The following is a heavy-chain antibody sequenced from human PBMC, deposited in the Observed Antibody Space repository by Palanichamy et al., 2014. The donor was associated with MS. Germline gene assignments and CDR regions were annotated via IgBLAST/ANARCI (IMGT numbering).Heavy chain of an antibody. Sequence: QVQLQHGAAGLLKPAETLSLTCAVSGGPFSGFFWTWIRQPPGKGLEWIGEINHSGVTNYSPSLKSRVTLSVDTSKNQFSLSLSDVTAADTAVYYCARKKKVTVAGTFLIDSWGQGTLATVSS. J-gene: IGHJ4*02. CDR2: INHSGVT. CDR3: ARKKKVTVAGTFLIDS. CDR1: GGPFSGFF. V-gene: IGHV4-34*01. D-gene: IGHD6-19*01.